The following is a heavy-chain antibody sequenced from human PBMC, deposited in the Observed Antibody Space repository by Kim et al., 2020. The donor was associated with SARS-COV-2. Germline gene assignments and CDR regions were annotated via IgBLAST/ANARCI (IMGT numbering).Heavy chain of an antibody. CDR2: IYYSGST. Sequence: SETLSLTCTVSGGSISSSSYYWGWIRQPPGKGLEWIGSIYYSGSTYYNPSLKSRVTISVDTSKNQFSLKLSSVTAADTAVYYCARHAAPRAARPIWFDPWGQGTLVTVSS. CDR3: ARHAAPRAARPIWFDP. D-gene: IGHD6-6*01. J-gene: IGHJ5*02. CDR1: GGSISSSSYY. V-gene: IGHV4-39*01.